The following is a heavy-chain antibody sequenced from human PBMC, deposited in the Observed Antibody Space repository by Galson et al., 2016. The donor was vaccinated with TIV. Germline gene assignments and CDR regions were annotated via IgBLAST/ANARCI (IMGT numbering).Heavy chain of an antibody. D-gene: IGHD3-3*01. CDR1: SIHFSSFA. CDR3: ASPRHGGFLRFSMDV. Sequence: SLRLSCAASSIHFSSFAMHWVRQAPGRGLEWVAVISYDATNTYYADSVKGRFTVSRDNSKNTLHLQINSVRGEDTATYYCASPRHGGFLRFSMDVWGHGTTVIV. CDR2: ISYDATNT. V-gene: IGHV3-30*04. J-gene: IGHJ6*02.